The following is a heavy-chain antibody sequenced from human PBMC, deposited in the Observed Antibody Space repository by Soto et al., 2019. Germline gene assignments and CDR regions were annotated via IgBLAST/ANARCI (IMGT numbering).Heavy chain of an antibody. J-gene: IGHJ4*02. CDR3: ARGGVIYY. V-gene: IGHV4-34*01. Sequence: QVQLQQWGAGLLKPSETLSLTCAVYGGSFSGYYWSWIRQPPGKGLEWIGESNHSGSTNYNPSLKSRVTISVDTSKNQFSLKLSSVTAADTAVYYCARGGVIYYWGQGTLVTVSS. CDR2: SNHSGST. CDR1: GGSFSGYY. D-gene: IGHD2-21*01.